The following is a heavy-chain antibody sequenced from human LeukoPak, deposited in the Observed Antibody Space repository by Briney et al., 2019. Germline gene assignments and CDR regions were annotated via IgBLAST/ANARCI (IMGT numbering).Heavy chain of an antibody. CDR1: GFTFSSYA. Sequence: GGSLRLSCAASGFTFSSYAMSWVRQAPGKGLEWVSAISGSGGSTYYADSVKGRFTISRDNSKNTLYLQMNSLRAEDTAVYYCANGWDGDLTPLDYWGQGTLVTVSS. J-gene: IGHJ4*02. CDR2: ISGSGGST. D-gene: IGHD4-17*01. V-gene: IGHV3-23*01. CDR3: ANGWDGDLTPLDY.